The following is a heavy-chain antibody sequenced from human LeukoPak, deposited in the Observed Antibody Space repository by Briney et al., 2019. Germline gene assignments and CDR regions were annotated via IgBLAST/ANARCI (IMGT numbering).Heavy chain of an antibody. CDR3: GKETKTRGGPIDY. Sequence: GGSLRLSCAASGFTLSSYAMSWVRQAPGKGLEWVSAISASGGTTFYADSVKGRFIISRDNSKNTLFLQMNILRVEDTAVYYCGKETKTRGGPIDYWGQGTLVTVSS. D-gene: IGHD2-2*01. J-gene: IGHJ4*02. CDR2: ISASGGTT. V-gene: IGHV3-23*01. CDR1: GFTLSSYA.